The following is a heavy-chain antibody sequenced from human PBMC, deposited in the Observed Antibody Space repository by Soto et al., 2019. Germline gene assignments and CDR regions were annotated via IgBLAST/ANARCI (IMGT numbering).Heavy chain of an antibody. J-gene: IGHJ3*01. Sequence: DVQLVESGGGSAQPGGSLTLSCEASGFSFSGHWMHWVRQAPGRGLMWVSRINSDGSDTMYADSVKGRFTISRDNAKNTVSLQMNGLRAEDTGLYYCTSSGGHSAIKAFDFWGQGAMVTVSS. CDR1: GFSFSGHW. CDR3: TSSGGHSAIKAFDF. D-gene: IGHD2-2*01. CDR2: INSDGSDT. V-gene: IGHV3-74*03.